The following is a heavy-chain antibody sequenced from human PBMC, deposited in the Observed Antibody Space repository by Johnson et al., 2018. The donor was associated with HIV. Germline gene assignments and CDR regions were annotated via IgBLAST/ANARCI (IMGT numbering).Heavy chain of an antibody. V-gene: IGHV3-66*01. Sequence: VQLVESGGGLVKPGGSPRLSCAASGFTFSDHYMAWIRQAPGKGLEWVSVVHRDGTLYYADSVKGRFSLSRDNSKNTLYLQMNRLRVEATGVYYCARDDLDSGGLLMAFSVWGQGTMVTVSS. CDR3: ARDDLDSGGLLMAFSV. J-gene: IGHJ3*01. CDR2: VHRDGTL. CDR1: GFTFSDHY. D-gene: IGHD2-15*01.